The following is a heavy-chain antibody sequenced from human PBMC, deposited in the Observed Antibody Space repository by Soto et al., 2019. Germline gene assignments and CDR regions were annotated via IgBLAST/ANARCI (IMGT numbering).Heavy chain of an antibody. D-gene: IGHD3-10*01. Sequence: QVRLVESGGGLARPGGSLRLSCAASGFSFSDYYMTWIRQTPGKGLEWISYISHRGDTIYYADSVQGRFTISRDNARNYLHLQMDSLGAEDTAVYYCVSGSQVEYWGQGTLVTVSS. CDR1: GFSFSDYY. V-gene: IGHV3-11*01. CDR2: ISHRGDTI. CDR3: VSGSQVEY. J-gene: IGHJ4*02.